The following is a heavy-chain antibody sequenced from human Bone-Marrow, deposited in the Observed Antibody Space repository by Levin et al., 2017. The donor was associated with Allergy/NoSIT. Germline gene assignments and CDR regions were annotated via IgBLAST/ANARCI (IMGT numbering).Heavy chain of an antibody. V-gene: IGHV1-46*01. CDR1: GYTFTSYY. J-gene: IGHJ4*02. CDR2: INPSSGST. CDR3: ARDPLAVAGAIDY. Sequence: ASVKVSCKASGYTFTSYYMHWVRQAPGQGLEWMGVINPSSGSTNYAQKFQGRVTMTRDTSTSTVYMELSSLRSEDTAVYYCARDPLAVAGAIDYWGQGTLVTVS. D-gene: IGHD6-19*01.